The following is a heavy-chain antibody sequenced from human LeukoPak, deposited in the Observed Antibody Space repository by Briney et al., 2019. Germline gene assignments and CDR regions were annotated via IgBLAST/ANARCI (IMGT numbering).Heavy chain of an antibody. J-gene: IGHJ3*02. CDR3: ARRVQTMVVSPDAFDI. Sequence: PSETLSLTCTVSGGSISSGSYYWSWIRQPAGKGLEWIGRIYTSGSTNYNPSLKSRVTISVDTSKNQFSLKLSSVTAADTAVYYSARRVQTMVVSPDAFDIWGQGTMVTVSS. D-gene: IGHD4/OR15-4a*01. V-gene: IGHV4-61*02. CDR1: GGSISSGSYY. CDR2: IYTSGST.